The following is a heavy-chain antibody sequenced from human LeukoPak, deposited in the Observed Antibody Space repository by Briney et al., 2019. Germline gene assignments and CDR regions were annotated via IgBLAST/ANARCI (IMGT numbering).Heavy chain of an antibody. V-gene: IGHV3-30*02. J-gene: IGHJ5*02. D-gene: IGHD2-8*01. CDR3: VKNGWLDD. CDR1: GFNFESQN. Sequence: GESLRLSCAASGFNFESQNMNWVRQAPGQGLDWVAYIETDGSRQYYADSVKGRFTITRDNPEKKMYLQMDSLRQDDTAVYYCVKNGWLDDWGQGTLVTVSS. CDR2: IETDGSRQ.